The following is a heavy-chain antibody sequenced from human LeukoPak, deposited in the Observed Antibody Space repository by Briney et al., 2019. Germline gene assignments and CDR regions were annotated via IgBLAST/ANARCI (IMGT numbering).Heavy chain of an antibody. V-gene: IGHV3-53*01. D-gene: IGHD5-18*01. Sequence: QPGGSLRLSCAASGFTVSSNYMSWVRQAPGKGLEWVSVIYSGGSTYYADSVKGRFTISRDNSKNTLYLQMNSLRAEDTAVYYCARVGHTYGYVNAFDIWGQGTMVTVSS. CDR3: ARVGHTYGYVNAFDI. J-gene: IGHJ3*02. CDR1: GFTVSSNY. CDR2: IYSGGST.